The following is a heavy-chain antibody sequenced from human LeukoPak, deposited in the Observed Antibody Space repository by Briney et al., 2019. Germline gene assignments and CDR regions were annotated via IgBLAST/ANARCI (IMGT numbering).Heavy chain of an antibody. CDR1: GFTFSSYG. CDR3: AKDRSRVAWGGSGYLDH. V-gene: IGHV3-30*18. CDR2: ISYDGSNK. D-gene: IGHD3-22*01. Sequence: PGRSLRLSCAASGFTFSSYGMHWVRQAPGKGLEWVAVISYDGSNKYYADSVKGRLTISRDNSKNTLYLQMNSLRAEDTAVYYCAKDRSRVAWGGSGYLDHWGQGTLVTVSS. J-gene: IGHJ4*02.